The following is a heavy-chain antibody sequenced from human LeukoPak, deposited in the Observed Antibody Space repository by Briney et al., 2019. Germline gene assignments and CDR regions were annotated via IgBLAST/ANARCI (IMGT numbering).Heavy chain of an antibody. V-gene: IGHV3-30*02. CDR3: AKANYDILKYYYYGMDV. D-gene: IGHD3-9*01. CDR2: IRYDGSNK. Sequence: PGGSLRLSCAPSGFTFSRYGMHGVRQAPGKGLVGVAFIRYDGSNKYYADSVKGRFTISRDNSKNTLYLQMNSLRAEDTAVYYCAKANYDILKYYYYGMDVWGQGTTVTVSS. CDR1: GFTFSRYG. J-gene: IGHJ6*02.